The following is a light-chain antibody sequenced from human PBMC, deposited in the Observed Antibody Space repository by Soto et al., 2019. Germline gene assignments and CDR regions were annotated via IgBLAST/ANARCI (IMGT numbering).Light chain of an antibody. CDR2: GAS. Sequence: EVVMRHSPATLSVSPWERSTLSCRASQGVGSTLAWFQQKPGQPPRLLVYGASTRATGVPARFSGSESGTEFTLTVSSLHSEDIAVYYCQQYKSWPYTFGQGTKVDIK. CDR1: QGVGST. V-gene: IGKV3-15*01. CDR3: QQYKSWPYT. J-gene: IGKJ2*01.